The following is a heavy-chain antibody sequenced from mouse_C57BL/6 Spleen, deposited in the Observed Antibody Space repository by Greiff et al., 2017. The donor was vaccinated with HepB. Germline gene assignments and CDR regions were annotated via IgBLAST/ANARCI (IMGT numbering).Heavy chain of an antibody. CDR3: ARGMGLLRGGGYY. V-gene: IGHV1-64*01. Sequence: VQLQQPGAELVQPGASVKLSCKASGYTFTRYWMHWVKPRPGPGLEWIGMIHPNSGSTNSNEKFKSKATRTVDKSSSTAYMQLSSLTSEDSAVYNWARGMGLLRGGGYYWGQGTTLTGSS. CDR2: IHPNSGST. J-gene: IGHJ2*01. D-gene: IGHD2-3*01. CDR1: GYTFTRYW.